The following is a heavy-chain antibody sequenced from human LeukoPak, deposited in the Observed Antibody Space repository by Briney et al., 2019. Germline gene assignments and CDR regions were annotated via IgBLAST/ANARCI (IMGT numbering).Heavy chain of an antibody. V-gene: IGHV3-9*01. Sequence: QPGRSLRLSCAASGFTLDDYVMHWVRQAPGRGLEWVSGISWNSVSIGYADSVKGRFTISRGNAKNSLYLQMNSLRAEDTALYYCAKDIGTGGTGWYFDLWGRGTLVTVSS. CDR2: ISWNSVSI. CDR1: GFTLDDYV. D-gene: IGHD6-13*01. CDR3: AKDIGTGGTGWYFDL. J-gene: IGHJ2*01.